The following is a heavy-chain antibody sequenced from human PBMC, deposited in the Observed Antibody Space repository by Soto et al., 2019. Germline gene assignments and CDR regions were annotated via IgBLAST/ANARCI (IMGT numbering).Heavy chain of an antibody. D-gene: IGHD3-22*01. CDR1: GFTASSNY. CDR3: ARDRVESGYPEYFQH. V-gene: IGHV3-53*01. Sequence: PGGSLRLSCAASGFTASSNYMSWVRQAPGKGLEWVSVIYSGGSTYYADSVKGRFTISRDNSKNTLYLQMNSLRAEDTAVYYCARDRVESGYPEYFQHWGQGTLVTVSS. J-gene: IGHJ1*01. CDR2: IYSGGST.